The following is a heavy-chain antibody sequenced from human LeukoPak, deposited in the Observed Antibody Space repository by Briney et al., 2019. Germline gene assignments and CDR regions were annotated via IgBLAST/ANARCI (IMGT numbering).Heavy chain of an antibody. CDR1: GYTFTSYG. CDR3: ARGKYYDILTGYLY. V-gene: IGHV1-18*04. Sequence: ASVKVSCKASGYTFTSYGISGVRQAPGQGLEWMGWISAYNGNTNYAQKLQGRVTMTTDTSTSTAYMELRSLRSDDTAVYYCARGKYYDILTGYLYWGQGTLVTVSS. D-gene: IGHD3-9*01. CDR2: ISAYNGNT. J-gene: IGHJ4*02.